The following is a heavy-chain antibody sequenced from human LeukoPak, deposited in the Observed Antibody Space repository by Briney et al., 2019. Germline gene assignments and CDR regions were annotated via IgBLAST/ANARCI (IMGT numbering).Heavy chain of an antibody. V-gene: IGHV1-3*01. CDR1: GYIFTSYT. D-gene: IGHD4-17*01. J-gene: IGHJ4*02. Sequence: GASVKVSCKASGYIFTSYTIHWVRQAPGQRLEWMGWINAGNGDTKYSQKFQGRVTITRDTSATTAYMELSSLRSEDTAVYYCAREGRYGDYGEYWGQGTLVTVSS. CDR2: INAGNGDT. CDR3: AREGRYGDYGEY.